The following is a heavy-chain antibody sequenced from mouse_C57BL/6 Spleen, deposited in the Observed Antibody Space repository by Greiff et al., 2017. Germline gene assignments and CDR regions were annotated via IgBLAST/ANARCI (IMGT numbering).Heavy chain of an antibody. V-gene: IGHV3-6*01. CDR3: AMGAYYGNYFDY. J-gene: IGHJ2*01. CDR1: GYSITSGYY. CDR2: ISYDGSN. D-gene: IGHD2-10*01. Sequence: EVQLQESGPGLVKPSQSLSLTCSVTGYSITSGYYWNWIRQFPGNKLEWMGYISYDGSNNYNPSLKNRISITRDTSKNQFFLKLNSVTTEDTATYYCAMGAYYGNYFDYWGQGTTLTVSS.